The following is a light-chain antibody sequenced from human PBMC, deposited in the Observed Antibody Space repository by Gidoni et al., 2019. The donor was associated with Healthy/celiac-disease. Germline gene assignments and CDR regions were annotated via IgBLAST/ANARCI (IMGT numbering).Light chain of an antibody. Sequence: EIVLTQSPATLPLSPGERATLSCRASQSVSSYLAWYQQKPGQAPRLLIYDASNRATGIPARFSGSGSGTDFTLTISSLEPEDFAVYYCQQRSNWPGTFGQXTRLEIK. CDR2: DAS. J-gene: IGKJ5*01. CDR3: QQRSNWPGT. CDR1: QSVSSY. V-gene: IGKV3-11*01.